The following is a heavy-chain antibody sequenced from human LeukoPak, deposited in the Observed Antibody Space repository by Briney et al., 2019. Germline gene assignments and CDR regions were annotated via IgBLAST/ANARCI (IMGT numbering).Heavy chain of an antibody. Sequence: GGSLRLSCAASGFTFSNAWMSWVRQAPGMGLVWVSRITGDGISTSYADSVKGRFTISRDNAKNTLYLQMISLRAEDTAVYYCARDTGWYFDLWGRGTLVTVSS. V-gene: IGHV3-74*01. CDR1: GFTFSNAW. J-gene: IGHJ2*01. CDR3: ARDTGWYFDL. CDR2: ITGDGIST. D-gene: IGHD4-17*01.